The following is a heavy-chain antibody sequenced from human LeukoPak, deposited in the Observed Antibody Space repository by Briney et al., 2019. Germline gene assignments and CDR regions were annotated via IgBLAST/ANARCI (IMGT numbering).Heavy chain of an antibody. V-gene: IGHV3-66*02. Sequence: GGSLRLSCAASGFTVSSNFMSWVRQAPGKGLEWVSLINRGATTYYADSVKDRFTISRDESKNTLYLQVNSLRVEGTAVYYCARASYGGNPYYFDYWGQGTLVTVSS. CDR3: ARASYGGNPYYFDY. CDR1: GFTVSSNF. J-gene: IGHJ4*02. CDR2: INRGATT. D-gene: IGHD4-23*01.